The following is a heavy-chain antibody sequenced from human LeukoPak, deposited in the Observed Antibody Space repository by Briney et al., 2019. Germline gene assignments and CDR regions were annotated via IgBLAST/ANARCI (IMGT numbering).Heavy chain of an antibody. V-gene: IGHV3-7*01. D-gene: IGHD2-15*01. Sequence: PGGSLRLSCADSGFTFSSYWMSWVRQAPGKGLERVANIKQDGSEKYYVDSVKGRFTISRDNAKKSLYLQMNSLRAEDTAVYYCARQGYCSGGTCGGWFDPWGQGTLVTVSS. CDR3: ARQGYCSGGTCGGWFDP. CDR1: GFTFSSYW. J-gene: IGHJ5*02. CDR2: IKQDGSEK.